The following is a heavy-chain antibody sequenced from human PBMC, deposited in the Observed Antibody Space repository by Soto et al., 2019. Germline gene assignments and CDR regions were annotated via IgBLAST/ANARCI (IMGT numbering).Heavy chain of an antibody. D-gene: IGHD5-12*01. Sequence: GGSLRLSCAASGFTFTNYWMHWVRQAPGKGLVWVSRINSDGSTTNYADSVKGRFTISRDNAKNTLFLQMNSLRAEDTAVYFCARSGRAVGDYWGQGTLVTVSS. CDR2: INSDGSTT. V-gene: IGHV3-74*01. J-gene: IGHJ4*02. CDR3: ARSGRAVGDY. CDR1: GFTFTNYW.